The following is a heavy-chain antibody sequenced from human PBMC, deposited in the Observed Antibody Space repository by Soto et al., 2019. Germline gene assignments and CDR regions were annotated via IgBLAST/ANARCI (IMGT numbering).Heavy chain of an antibody. CDR3: ARDGGPRRQGLWFREPDYYYYGMDV. D-gene: IGHD3-10*01. J-gene: IGHJ6*02. Sequence: GGSLRLSCAASGFTFSSYAMHWVRQAPGKGLEWVAVISYDGSNKYYADSVKGRFTISRDNSKNTLYLQMNSLRAEDTAVYYCARDGGPRRQGLWFREPDYYYYGMDVWGQGTTVTVSS. CDR1: GFTFSSYA. V-gene: IGHV3-30-3*01. CDR2: ISYDGSNK.